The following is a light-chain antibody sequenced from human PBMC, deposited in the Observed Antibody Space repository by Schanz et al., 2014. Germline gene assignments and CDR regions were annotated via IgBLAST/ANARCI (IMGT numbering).Light chain of an antibody. J-gene: IGKJ2*01. CDR2: GAS. CDR1: QSVSSN. V-gene: IGKV3-20*01. Sequence: EIVMTQSPVTLSVSPGERATLSCRASQSVSSNLAWYQQKPGQAPRLLIYGASTRASGIPDRLSGSGSGTDFTLTISRLEPEDFAVYYCQQYGSSPYTFGQGTKLEIK. CDR3: QQYGSSPYT.